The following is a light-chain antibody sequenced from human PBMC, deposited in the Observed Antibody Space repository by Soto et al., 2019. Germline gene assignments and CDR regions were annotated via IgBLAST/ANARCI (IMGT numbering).Light chain of an antibody. CDR2: KAS. V-gene: IGKV1-5*03. CDR3: QEYDGRWT. J-gene: IGKJ1*01. CDR1: QSVSDW. Sequence: DIPMTQSPSTVSASVGDRVTITCRASQSVSDWLAWYQQKPGKAPKLLIYKASSLNSGVPSRFSGSGSGTEFTLTISSLQSDDFATYYCQEYDGRWTFGQGTKVEIK.